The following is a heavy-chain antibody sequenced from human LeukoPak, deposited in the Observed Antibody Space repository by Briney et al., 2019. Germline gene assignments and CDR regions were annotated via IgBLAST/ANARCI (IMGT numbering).Heavy chain of an antibody. V-gene: IGHV1-2*02. D-gene: IGHD6-6*01. CDR3: AKGRRRSSSGFDY. CDR2: INPNSGGT. J-gene: IGHJ4*02. Sequence: GASVKVSCKASGYTFTGYYMHWVRQAPGQGLEWMGWINPNSGGTNYAQKFQGRVTMTRDTSISTAYMELSRLRSDGTAVYYCAKGRRRSSSGFDYWGQGTLVTVSS. CDR1: GYTFTGYY.